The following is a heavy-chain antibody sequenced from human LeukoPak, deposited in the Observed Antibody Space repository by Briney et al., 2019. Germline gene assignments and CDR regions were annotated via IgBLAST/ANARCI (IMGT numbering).Heavy chain of an antibody. V-gene: IGHV1-46*01. CDR1: GYTFTSYY. D-gene: IGHD2-2*02. CDR2: INPRGGST. CDR3: ARVDTRRYCSSTSCYTEDY. Sequence: GASVKVSCKASGYTFTSYYMHWVRQAPGQGLEWMGIINPRGGSTSYGQKFQGRVTMTRDTSTSTVYMELSSLRSEDTAVYYCARVDTRRYCSSTSCYTEDYWGQGTLVTVSS. J-gene: IGHJ4*02.